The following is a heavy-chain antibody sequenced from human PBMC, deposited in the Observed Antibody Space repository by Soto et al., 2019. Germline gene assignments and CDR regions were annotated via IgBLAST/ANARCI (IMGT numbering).Heavy chain of an antibody. CDR3: ARHTERIAQIGWFDP. D-gene: IGHD6-13*01. J-gene: IGHJ5*02. V-gene: IGHV3-33*01. CDR1: GFTFRSYG. CDR2: IWYDGSKN. Sequence: GGSLRLSCAASGFTFRSYGMHWVRQAPGKGLEWVALIWYDGSKNYYADFVKGRFTISRDNSKNTLYLQMNSLRAEDTAVYYCARHTERIAQIGWFDPWGQGTLVTVSS.